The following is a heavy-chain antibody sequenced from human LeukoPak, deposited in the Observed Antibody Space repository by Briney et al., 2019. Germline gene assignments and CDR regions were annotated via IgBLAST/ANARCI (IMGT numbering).Heavy chain of an antibody. CDR1: GGSISSYY. CDR2: IYYSGTT. V-gene: IGHV4-59*08. D-gene: IGHD3-16*01. CDR3: ARHSGGY. Sequence: SETLSLTCTVSGGSISSYYWSWVRQPPGKGLEWIGYIYYSGTTNYNPSLKSRVTISVGTSKNQLSLKLTSVTAADTAVYYCARHSGGYWGQGTLVTVSS. J-gene: IGHJ4*02.